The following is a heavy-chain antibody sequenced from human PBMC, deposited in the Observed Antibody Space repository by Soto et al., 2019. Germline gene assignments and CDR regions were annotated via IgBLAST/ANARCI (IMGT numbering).Heavy chain of an antibody. D-gene: IGHD6-19*01. CDR1: GFSFSNYG. Sequence: QVHLVESGGGVVQPGRSLRLYCASSGFSFSNYGMHWVRQAPGKGLEWVAVISYDGKTTYYGDSVKGRFTVSRDNSKNTLYLQMNSLRAEDTAVYYCAKVSFSSGWLVIDYWGQGTLVTVSS. CDR2: ISYDGKTT. CDR3: AKVSFSSGWLVIDY. J-gene: IGHJ4*02. V-gene: IGHV3-30*18.